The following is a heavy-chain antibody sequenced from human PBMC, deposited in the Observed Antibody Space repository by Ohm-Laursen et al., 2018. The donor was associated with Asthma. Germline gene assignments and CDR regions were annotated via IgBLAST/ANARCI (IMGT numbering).Heavy chain of an antibody. D-gene: IGHD2-15*01. CDR2: ISGSGGST. V-gene: IGHV3-23*01. CDR3: ARDFFSVVAATSDNYYYYGMDV. Sequence: LSLTCVTAGFTFSSYAMSWVRQAPGKGLEWVSAISGSGGSTYYADSVKGRFTNSRDNSKNTLYLQMNSLRAEDTAVYYCARDFFSVVAATSDNYYYYGMDVWGQGTTVTVSS. J-gene: IGHJ6*02. CDR1: GFTFSSYA.